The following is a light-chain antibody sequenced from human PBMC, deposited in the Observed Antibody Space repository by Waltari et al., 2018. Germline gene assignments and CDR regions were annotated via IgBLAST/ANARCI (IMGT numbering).Light chain of an antibody. J-gene: IGKJ1*01. CDR2: DAS. CDR3: QQYNNWPRT. Sequence: EIVMTQSPVTLSVFPGERATLSCRASQSVSSNLVWYQQKPGQAPRLLIYDASTRATGIPARFSGSGSGTEFTLTISSLQSEDFAVYYCQQYNNWPRTFGQGTKVEIK. V-gene: IGKV3-15*01. CDR1: QSVSSN.